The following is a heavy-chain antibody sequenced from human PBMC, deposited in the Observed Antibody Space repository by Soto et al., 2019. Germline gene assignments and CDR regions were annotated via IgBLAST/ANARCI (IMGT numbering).Heavy chain of an antibody. CDR1: GFTFSSYY. CDR2: IKQDGSER. Sequence: EVQMVESGEGLVQPGGSLRFSCAASGFTFSSYYMMWVRQAPGKGLEWVANIKQDGSERHYVDSVKGRFTISRDNAKNSLYLQMNSLRVEDTAVYYCANRHLNWGQGTLVTVSS. J-gene: IGHJ4*02. V-gene: IGHV3-7*01. CDR3: ANRHLN.